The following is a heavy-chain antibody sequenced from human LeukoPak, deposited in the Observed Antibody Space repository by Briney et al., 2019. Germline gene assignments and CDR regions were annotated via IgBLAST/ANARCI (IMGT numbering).Heavy chain of an antibody. Sequence: GGSLRLSCAASGFTFSSYAMSWVRQAPGKGLEWVSAISGSGGSTYYADSVKGRFTISRDNSKNTLYLQMNSLRAEDTAVYYCTTDLDYGDYAYYFDYWGQGTLVTVSS. D-gene: IGHD4-17*01. J-gene: IGHJ4*02. CDR2: ISGSGGST. V-gene: IGHV3-23*01. CDR1: GFTFSSYA. CDR3: TTDLDYGDYAYYFDY.